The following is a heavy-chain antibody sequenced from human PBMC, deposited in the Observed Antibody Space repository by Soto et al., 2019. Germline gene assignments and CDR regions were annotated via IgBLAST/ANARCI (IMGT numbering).Heavy chain of an antibody. CDR2: INAGNGNT. J-gene: IGHJ6*02. CDR1: GYTFTSYA. CDR3: AREETTYYYYGMDV. Sequence: GASVKVSCKASGYTFTSYAMHWVRQAPGQRLEWMGWINAGNGNTKYSQKFQGRVTITRDTSASTAYMELSSLRSEDTAVYYCAREETTYYYYGMDVWGQGTTVTVSS. V-gene: IGHV1-3*01.